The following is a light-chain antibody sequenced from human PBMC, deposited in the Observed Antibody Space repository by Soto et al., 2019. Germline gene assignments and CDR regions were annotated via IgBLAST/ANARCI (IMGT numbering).Light chain of an antibody. CDR1: QGISSY. CDR3: QQLNSYPLT. CDR2: AAS. J-gene: IGKJ4*01. Sequence: DIQLTQSPSFLSASVGDRVTITCRASQGISSYLAWYQQKPGKAPKLLIYAASTLQCGVASRFSGSGSGTEFTLTISSLQPEDFATYYCQQLNSYPLTFGGGTKVEIK. V-gene: IGKV1-9*01.